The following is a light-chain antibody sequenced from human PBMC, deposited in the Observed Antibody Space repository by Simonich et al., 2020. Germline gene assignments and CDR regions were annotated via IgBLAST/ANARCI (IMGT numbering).Light chain of an antibody. J-gene: IGLJ3*02. Sequence: SYELTQPPSVSVSPGQTARITCSGAALPKKYAYWDQQKSGQAPVLVIYEDSKRPSGIPERFSGSISGTMATLTISGAQVEDEADYYCYSTDSSGNHRVFGGGTKLTVL. V-gene: IGLV3-10*01. CDR3: YSTDSSGNHRV. CDR2: EDS. CDR1: ALPKKY.